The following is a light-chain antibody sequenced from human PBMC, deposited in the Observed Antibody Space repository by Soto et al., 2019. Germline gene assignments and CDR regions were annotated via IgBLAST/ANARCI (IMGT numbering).Light chain of an antibody. CDR1: SSDVGSYNL. J-gene: IGLJ1*01. Sequence: QSVLTQPASVSWSPGQSITISCTGTSSDVGSYNLVSWYQQHPGKAPKLMIYEVSKRPSGVSNRFSGSKSGNTASLTISGLQAEDEADYYCCSYAGSSTYVFGNGTKVTVL. CDR2: EVS. CDR3: CSYAGSSTYV. V-gene: IGLV2-23*02.